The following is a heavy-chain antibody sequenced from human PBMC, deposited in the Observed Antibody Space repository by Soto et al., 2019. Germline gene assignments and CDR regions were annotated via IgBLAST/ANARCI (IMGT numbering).Heavy chain of an antibody. CDR3: ARDQGIPYCGGDCYSDWYFDL. Sequence: QVQLVQSGAEVQEPGASVKVSCRASGYTFTNYAIHWVRQAPGQRLEWMGWLNPGNGNTKYPQKFQGRVTITRDTSASTAYMFRSSLRSEDTAVYYCARDQGIPYCGGDCYSDWYFDLWGRGTLVTVSS. V-gene: IGHV1-3*01. CDR2: LNPGNGNT. CDR1: GYTFTNYA. D-gene: IGHD2-21*01. J-gene: IGHJ2*01.